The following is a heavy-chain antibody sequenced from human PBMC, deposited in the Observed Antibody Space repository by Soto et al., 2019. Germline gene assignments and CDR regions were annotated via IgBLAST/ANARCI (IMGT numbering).Heavy chain of an antibody. D-gene: IGHD3-3*01. CDR3: ARVRVVFGQYYYMDL. CDR2: IKQDGSEK. V-gene: IGHV3-7*01. Sequence: PGGSLRLSCAAYGFTFSGYWMTWVRQAPGKGLEWVANIKQDGSEKDYVDSVKGRFTISRDNAKNSLYLQMNSLRAEDTAVHFCARVRVVFGQYYYMDLWGKGTTVTVSS. J-gene: IGHJ6*03. CDR1: GFTFSGYW.